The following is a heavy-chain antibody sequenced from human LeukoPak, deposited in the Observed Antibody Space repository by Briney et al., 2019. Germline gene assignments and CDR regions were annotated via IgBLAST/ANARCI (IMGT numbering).Heavy chain of an antibody. V-gene: IGHV4-59*01. J-gene: IGHJ3*02. CDR3: ARNVAYRDAFDI. CDR1: GGSISSYY. CDR2: IYYSGST. D-gene: IGHD2-15*01. Sequence: SETLSLTCTVSGGSISSYYWSWIRQPPGKGLEWIGYIYYSGSTNYNPSLKSRVTISVDTPKNQFSLKLSSVTAADTAVYYCARNVAYRDAFDIWGQGTMVTVSS.